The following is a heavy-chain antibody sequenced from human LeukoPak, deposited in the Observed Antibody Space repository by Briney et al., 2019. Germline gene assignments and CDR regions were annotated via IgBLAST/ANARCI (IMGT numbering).Heavy chain of an antibody. V-gene: IGHV4-39*01. CDR1: GGSISSSTYY. CDR2: IYYSGST. J-gene: IGHJ4*02. D-gene: IGHD3-16*01. CDR3: VRGSTLRHYQY. Sequence: SETLSLTCTVSGGSISSSTYYWGWIRRPPGKGLEWIGSIYYSGSTYYNPSLKSRVTVSVDTSKNQFSLNLSSVTAADTAVYYCVRGSTLRHYQYWGQGTQVTVSS.